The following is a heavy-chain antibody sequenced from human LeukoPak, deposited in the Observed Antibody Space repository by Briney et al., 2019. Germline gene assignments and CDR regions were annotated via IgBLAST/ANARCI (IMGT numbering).Heavy chain of an antibody. CDR2: IYYSGST. CDR3: ALGVISIFDY. V-gene: IGHV4-59*01. D-gene: IGHD3-10*01. J-gene: IGHJ4*02. Sequence: SETLSLTCTVSGGSISSYYWSLIRLPPGKGLEWIGYIYYSGSTNYNPSLKSRVTISVDTSKNQFSLKLSSVTAADTAVYYCALGVISIFDYWGQGTLVTVSS. CDR1: GGSISSYY.